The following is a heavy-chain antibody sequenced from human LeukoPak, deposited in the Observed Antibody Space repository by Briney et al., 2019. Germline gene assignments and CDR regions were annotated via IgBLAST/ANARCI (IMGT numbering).Heavy chain of an antibody. V-gene: IGHV4-61*02. Sequence: PSQTLSLTCTVSAGSISSGRYDWSWIRQPAGKGLEWIGRIYTSGSTNYNPSLKSRVTISVDTSKNQFSLKLSSVTVADTAVYYCARSVGDCSSTSCYPYYFDYWGQGTLVTVSS. CDR2: IYTSGST. CDR3: ARSVGDCSSTSCYPYYFDY. J-gene: IGHJ4*02. D-gene: IGHD2-2*01. CDR1: AGSISSGRYD.